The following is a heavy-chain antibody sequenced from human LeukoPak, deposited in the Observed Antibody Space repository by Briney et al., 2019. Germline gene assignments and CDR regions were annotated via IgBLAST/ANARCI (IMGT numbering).Heavy chain of an antibody. CDR2: INPSGGTT. J-gene: IGHJ4*02. Sequence: ASVKVYCKASGYTFTSYYMHWVRQAPGQGLEWMGIINPSGGTTSYAQKFQARVTMTRDTSTNTVYMELSSLRSEDTAVYYCARDRLEYDFWNDYYSYWGQGTLVTVSS. CDR1: GYTFTSYY. V-gene: IGHV1-46*01. D-gene: IGHD3-3*01. CDR3: ARDRLEYDFWNDYYSY.